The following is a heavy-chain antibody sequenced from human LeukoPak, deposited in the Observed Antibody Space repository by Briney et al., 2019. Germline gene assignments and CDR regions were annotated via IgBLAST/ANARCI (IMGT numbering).Heavy chain of an antibody. J-gene: IGHJ4*02. CDR2: INSDGSRT. Sequence: GGSLRLSCAASGFTFSSYWMHWVRQAPGKGLMWVSRINSDGSRTTYADSVRGRFTISRDNAKSTLYPQMNSLRAEDTAVYYCARVRDDYTYFDCWGQGTLVTVSS. CDR3: ARVRDDYTYFDC. CDR1: GFTFSSYW. V-gene: IGHV3-74*01. D-gene: IGHD4-11*01.